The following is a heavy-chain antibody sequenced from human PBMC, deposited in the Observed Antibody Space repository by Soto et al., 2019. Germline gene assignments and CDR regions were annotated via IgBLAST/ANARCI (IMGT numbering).Heavy chain of an antibody. CDR3: ASGRYFATTHRQWWYFDF. D-gene: IGHD1-1*01. V-gene: IGHV1-18*01. CDR1: GYTFITSG. Sequence: QVELMQSGPEVKRPGTSVKVSCKASGYTFITSGINWVRQTPGQALEWVGWISPANGDKKYAQKFKDRVSLTSETSTDTVYMELTNLRSDDTAVYFCASGRYFATTHRQWWYFDFWGRGTPVTVSS. J-gene: IGHJ2*01. CDR2: ISPANGDK.